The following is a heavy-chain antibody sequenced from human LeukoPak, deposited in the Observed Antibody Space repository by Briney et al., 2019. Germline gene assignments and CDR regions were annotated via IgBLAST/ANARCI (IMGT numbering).Heavy chain of an antibody. Sequence: PSQTLSLTCTVSGGSISSGDYYWSWLRHPPGKGLEWIGYIYYSGSTYYNPSLKSRVTISVDTSKNQFSLKLSSVTAADTAVYYCARLYHYYDSSGYWIKYFDLWGRGTLVTVSS. D-gene: IGHD3-22*01. CDR2: IYYSGST. CDR3: ARLYHYYDSSGYWIKYFDL. CDR1: GGSISSGDYY. J-gene: IGHJ2*01. V-gene: IGHV4-30-4*08.